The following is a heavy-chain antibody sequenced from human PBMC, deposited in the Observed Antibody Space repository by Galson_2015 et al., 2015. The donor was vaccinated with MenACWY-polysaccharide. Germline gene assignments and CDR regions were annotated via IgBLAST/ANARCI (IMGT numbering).Heavy chain of an antibody. CDR3: ASPGVLRYFDWTTRPRGWFDP. J-gene: IGHJ5*02. CDR1: GFTFSSYA. V-gene: IGHV3-23*01. D-gene: IGHD3-9*01. CDR2: ISGSGGST. Sequence: SLRLSCAASGFTFSSYAMSWVRQAPGKGLEWVSAISGSGGSTYYADSVKGRFTISRDNSKNTLYLQMNSLRAEDTAVYYCASPGVLRYFDWTTRPRGWFDPWGQGTLVTVSS.